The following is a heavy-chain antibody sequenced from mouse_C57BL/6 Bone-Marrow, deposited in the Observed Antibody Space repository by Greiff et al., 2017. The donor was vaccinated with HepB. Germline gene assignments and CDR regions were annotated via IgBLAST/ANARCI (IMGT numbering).Heavy chain of an antibody. CDR3: ARPYGSSSYWYFDV. CDR1: GFTFSDYG. CDR2: ISSGSSTI. J-gene: IGHJ1*03. Sequence: EVKLVESGGGLVKPGGSLKLSCAASGFTFSDYGMHWVRQAPEKGLEWVAYISSGSSTIYYADTVKGRFTISRDNAKNTLFLQITSLRSEDTAMYYCARPYGSSSYWYFDVWGTGTTVTVSS. V-gene: IGHV5-17*01. D-gene: IGHD1-1*01.